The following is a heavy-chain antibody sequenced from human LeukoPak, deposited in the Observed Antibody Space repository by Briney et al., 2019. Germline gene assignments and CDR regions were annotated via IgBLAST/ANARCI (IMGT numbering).Heavy chain of an antibody. CDR2: IYHSGST. Sequence: SETLSLTCTVSGYSISSGYYWGWIRQPPGKGLEWIGSIYHSGSTNYNPSLKSRVTISLDTSKNQFSLKLTSVTAADTAIYYCARGPDSHFDYWGQGILVAVSS. J-gene: IGHJ4*02. CDR3: ARGPDSHFDY. CDR1: GYSISSGYY. V-gene: IGHV4-38-2*02. D-gene: IGHD3-22*01.